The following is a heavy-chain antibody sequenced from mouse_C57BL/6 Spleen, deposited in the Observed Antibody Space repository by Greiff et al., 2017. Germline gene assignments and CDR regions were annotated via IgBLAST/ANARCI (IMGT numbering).Heavy chain of an antibody. CDR2: IDPENGDT. CDR3: TTGGDWDGGY. J-gene: IGHJ2*01. Sequence: VQLQQSGAELVRPGASVKLSCTASGFNIKDDYMHWVKQRPEQGLEWIGWIDPENGDTEYASKFQGKANITADTSSNTAYLQLSSLTSEDTAVYYCTTGGDWDGGYGGQGTTLTVSS. CDR1: GFNIKDDY. V-gene: IGHV14-4*01. D-gene: IGHD4-1*01.